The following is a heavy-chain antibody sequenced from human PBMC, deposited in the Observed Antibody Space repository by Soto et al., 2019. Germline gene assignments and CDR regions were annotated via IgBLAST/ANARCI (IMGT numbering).Heavy chain of an antibody. CDR1: GYSFTGYY. Sequence: HEHLVQSGAEVKRPGASLKVSCKASGYSFTGYYIHWVRQAPGQGLEWMGWINPDSGATNYAQNSQGRVTLTSETSISTASMDLTSLTSDATAVYYCARGDDGTGGYPFPYFDYWGQGTLVIVSS. CDR2: INPDSGAT. J-gene: IGHJ4*02. D-gene: IGHD2-8*02. CDR3: ARGDDGTGGYPFPYFDY. V-gene: IGHV1-2*02.